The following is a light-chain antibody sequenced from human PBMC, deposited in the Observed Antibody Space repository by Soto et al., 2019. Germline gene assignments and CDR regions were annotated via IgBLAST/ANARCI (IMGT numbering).Light chain of an antibody. CDR2: EVS. CDR3: SSYTSSNTLNYV. J-gene: IGLJ1*01. Sequence: ALTQPRSVSGSPGQSVTISCTGTSSDVGGYNYVSWYQHHPGKAPKLIIYEVSNRPSGVSNRFSGSKSGDTASLTISGLQAEDEADYYCSSYTSSNTLNYVFGTGTKVTVL. CDR1: SSDVGGYNY. V-gene: IGLV2-14*01.